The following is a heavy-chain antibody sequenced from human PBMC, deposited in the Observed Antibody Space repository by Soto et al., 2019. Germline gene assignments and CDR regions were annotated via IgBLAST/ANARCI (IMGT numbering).Heavy chain of an antibody. CDR1: GGSISSSSYY. V-gene: IGHV4-39*01. CDR2: IYYSGST. J-gene: IGHJ5*02. Sequence: SETLSLTCTVSGGSISSSSYYWGWIRQPPGKGLEWIGSIYYSGSTYYNPSLKSRVTISVDTSKNQFSLRLSSVTAADTAVYYCASGKRGSPDIVVVPAAIGAWFDPWGQGTLVTVSS. D-gene: IGHD2-2*01. CDR3: ASGKRGSPDIVVVPAAIGAWFDP.